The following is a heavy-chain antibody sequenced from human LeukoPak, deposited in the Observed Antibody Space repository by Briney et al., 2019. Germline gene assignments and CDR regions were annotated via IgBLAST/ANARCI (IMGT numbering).Heavy chain of an antibody. CDR3: ARDRRYYDSSGYYFHWYFDL. CDR2: IYSGVST. Sequence: GGSLRLSCAASGFTVSSNYMSWVRQAPGKGLEWVSVIYSGVSTYYADSVKGRLTIFRDNSKNTLYLQMNSLRAEDTALYYCARDRRYYDSSGYYFHWYFDLWGRGTLVTVSS. D-gene: IGHD3-22*01. V-gene: IGHV3-53*01. J-gene: IGHJ2*01. CDR1: GFTVSSNY.